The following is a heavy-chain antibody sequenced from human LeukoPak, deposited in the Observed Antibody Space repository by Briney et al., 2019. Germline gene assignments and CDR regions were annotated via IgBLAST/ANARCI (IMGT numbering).Heavy chain of an antibody. Sequence: GGSLRLSCAASGFTFSSYEMNWVRQAPGKGLEWVSYISSSGSTIYYADSVKGRFTISRDNAKNSLYLQMNSLRAEDTAVYYCARVQATILRFDYWGQGTLVTVSS. CDR2: ISSSGSTI. CDR1: GFTFSSYE. CDR3: ARVQATILRFDY. V-gene: IGHV3-48*03. J-gene: IGHJ4*02. D-gene: IGHD5-24*01.